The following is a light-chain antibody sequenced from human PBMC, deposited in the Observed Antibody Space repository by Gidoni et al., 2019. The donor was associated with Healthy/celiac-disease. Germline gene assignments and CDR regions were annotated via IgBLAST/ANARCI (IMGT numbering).Light chain of an antibody. V-gene: IGKV1-39*01. J-gene: IGKJ2*01. Sequence: DIQMTQSPSSLSASVGDRVNITCRASQSISSYLNWYQQKPGKAPKLLIYAASSLQSGVPSRFSVSGSGTDFTLTISSLQPEDFATYYCQQSYSTLPYTFGQGTKLEIK. CDR2: AAS. CDR1: QSISSY. CDR3: QQSYSTLPYT.